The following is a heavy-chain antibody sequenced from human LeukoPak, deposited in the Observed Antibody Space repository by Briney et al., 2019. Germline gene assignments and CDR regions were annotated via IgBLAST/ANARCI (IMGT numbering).Heavy chain of an antibody. J-gene: IGHJ3*02. Sequence: GGSLRLSCAASGFTFSSHWMTWIRQAPGKGLEWVASIKKDVGEKFYVDSVKGRFTISRDNAKDSLYLQMNSLRAEDTALYYCARDRGGLTGDDSFDMWGQGTTVTVSS. V-gene: IGHV3-7*01. CDR2: IKKDVGEK. CDR1: GFTFSSHW. D-gene: IGHD7-27*01. CDR3: ARDRGGLTGDDSFDM.